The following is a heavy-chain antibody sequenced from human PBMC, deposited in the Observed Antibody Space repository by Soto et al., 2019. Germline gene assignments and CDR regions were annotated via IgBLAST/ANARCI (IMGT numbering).Heavy chain of an antibody. Sequence: GGSLRLSCAACGFRFSSYVMSWVRQAPGKGLEWVAVISYDGGNKYYADSVKGRFTISRDNSKNTLYLQMNSLRAEDTAVYYCAKDADGYNYYYYYGMDVWGQGTTVTVSS. J-gene: IGHJ6*02. CDR2: ISYDGGNK. CDR3: AKDADGYNYYYYYGMDV. CDR1: GFRFSSYV. D-gene: IGHD5-12*01. V-gene: IGHV3-30*18.